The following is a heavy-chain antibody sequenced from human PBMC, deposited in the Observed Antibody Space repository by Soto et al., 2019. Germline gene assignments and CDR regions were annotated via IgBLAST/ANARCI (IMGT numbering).Heavy chain of an antibody. CDR2: IYYDGSEK. D-gene: IGHD6-19*01. J-gene: IGHJ4*02. Sequence: QVQLVESGGGVVQPGRPLRLSCGTSGFTFSSYGMHWVRQAPGKGLEWVALIYYDGSEKYYADSVKGRFTISRDYSKNKLYLQMSTLRVEDTGVYYCARDRSSGYSTGWPTSLDYWGRGTRVTVSS. CDR1: GFTFSSYG. V-gene: IGHV3-33*01. CDR3: ARDRSSGYSTGWPTSLDY.